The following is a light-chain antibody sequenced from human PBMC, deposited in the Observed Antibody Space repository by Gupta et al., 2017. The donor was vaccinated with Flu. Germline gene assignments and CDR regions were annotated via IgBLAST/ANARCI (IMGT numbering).Light chain of an antibody. J-gene: IGKJ2*01. CDR2: GAS. Sequence: EIVLTQSPGTLSLSPGERATLSCRASQSVASYLAWYQQKTGQAPRLLIYGASSRATGIPDRFSGSGSGTDFSLTSSRRETEDFAVYYWQHDSTSYTFGQGTKMEIK. V-gene: IGKV3-20*01. CDR3: QHDSTSYT. CDR1: QSVASY.